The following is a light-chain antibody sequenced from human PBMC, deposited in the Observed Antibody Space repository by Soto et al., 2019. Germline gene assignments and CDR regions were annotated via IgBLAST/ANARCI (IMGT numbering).Light chain of an antibody. CDR3: QQRSNWPPDT. J-gene: IGKJ5*01. Sequence: DIVLTQSPGTLSLSPGERATLSCRTSESISSEYLAWYQQKPGQAPRLLIYGASSRPTGIPDRYSGSGSGTDFTLTISSLEPEDFAVYYCQQRSNWPPDTFGQGTRLEIK. CDR2: GAS. V-gene: IGKV3D-20*02. CDR1: ESISSEY.